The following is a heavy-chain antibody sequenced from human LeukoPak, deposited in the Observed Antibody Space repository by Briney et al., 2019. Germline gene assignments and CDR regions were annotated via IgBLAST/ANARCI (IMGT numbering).Heavy chain of an antibody. CDR2: ISSSSSYI. D-gene: IGHD6-13*01. CDR1: GFTFSSYS. CDR3: ARDPGYSSSWYYFDY. V-gene: IGHV3-21*01. J-gene: IGHJ4*02. Sequence: PGGSLRLSCAASGFTFSSYSMNWVRQAPGKGLEWVSSISSSSSYIYYADSVKGRFTISRDNAKNSLYLQMNSLRAEDTAVYYCARDPGYSSSWYYFDYWGQGTLVTVSS.